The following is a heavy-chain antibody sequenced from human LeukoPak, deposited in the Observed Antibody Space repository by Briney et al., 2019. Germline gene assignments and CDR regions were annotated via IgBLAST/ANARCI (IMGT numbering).Heavy chain of an antibody. Sequence: SETLSLTCIVSGGSVSSRNYYWGWIRHPPGKGLELIGTMYYSGSTYYNPALKSRVTLSADTSKDQFSLKLSSVTAADTAVYYCARHHRYTWNGRDAFDIWGQGTMVTVSS. D-gene: IGHD1-1*01. CDR1: GGSVSSRNYY. J-gene: IGHJ3*02. CDR3: ARHHRYTWNGRDAFDI. CDR2: MYYSGST. V-gene: IGHV4-39*01.